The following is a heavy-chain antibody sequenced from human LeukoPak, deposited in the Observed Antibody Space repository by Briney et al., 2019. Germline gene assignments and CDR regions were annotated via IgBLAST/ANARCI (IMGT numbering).Heavy chain of an antibody. CDR2: IYTSGST. J-gene: IGHJ4*02. CDR1: GGSISSYY. V-gene: IGHV4-4*07. CDR3: ASWYYDSSGYSHLVDY. Sequence: PSETLSLTCTVSGGSISSYYWSWIRQPAGKGLEWIGRIYTSGSTNYNPSLKSRVTMSVDTSKNQFSLRLSSVTAADTAVYYCASWYYDSSGYSHLVDYWGQGTLVTVSS. D-gene: IGHD3-22*01.